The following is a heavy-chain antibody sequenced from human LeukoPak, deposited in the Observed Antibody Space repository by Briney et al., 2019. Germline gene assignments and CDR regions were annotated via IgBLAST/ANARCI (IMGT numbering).Heavy chain of an antibody. D-gene: IGHD6-6*01. V-gene: IGHV3-23*01. Sequence: PGGSLRLSCAASGFTFSTYAMSWVRQAPGKGLEWVSDISGSGGSTYYADSVRGRFTISRDNSKNTLYLQMNSLRAEDTAVYYCAKALAGVAARNFDYWGQGTLVTVSS. CDR1: GFTFSTYA. J-gene: IGHJ4*02. CDR3: AKALAGVAARNFDY. CDR2: ISGSGGST.